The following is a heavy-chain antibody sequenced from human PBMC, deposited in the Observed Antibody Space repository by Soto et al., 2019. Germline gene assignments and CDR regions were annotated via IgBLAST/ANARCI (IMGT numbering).Heavy chain of an antibody. D-gene: IGHD7-27*01. J-gene: IGHJ4*02. CDR2: IKSKTDGGTT. V-gene: IGHV3-15*01. CDR3: TTPSGEPPNWGSEGGY. Sequence: GWSLRLSCAASGFTFSNAWMSWVRQAPGKGLEWVGRIKSKTDGGTTDYAAPVKGRFTISRDDSKNTLYLQMNSLKTEDTAVDYCTTPSGEPPNWGSEGGYWGQGTLVTVSS. CDR1: GFTFSNAW.